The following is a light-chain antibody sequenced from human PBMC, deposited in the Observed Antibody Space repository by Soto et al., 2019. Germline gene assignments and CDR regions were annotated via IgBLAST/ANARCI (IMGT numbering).Light chain of an antibody. CDR2: EVA. V-gene: IGLV2-8*01. CDR3: SSYAGNINLV. Sequence: QSVLTQPPSASGSPGQSVTISCTGTSSDIGDYNYVSWYQQHPGKAPKLIIYEVAKRPLRVPARFSGSKSGNTASLTVSGLQAEDEADYYCSSYAGNINLVFGGGTKLTVL. CDR1: SSDIGDYNY. J-gene: IGLJ2*01.